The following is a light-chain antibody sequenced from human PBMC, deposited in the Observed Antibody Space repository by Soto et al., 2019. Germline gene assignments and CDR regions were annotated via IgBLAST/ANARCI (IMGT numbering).Light chain of an antibody. Sequence: QSVLTQPASVSGSPGQSITISCTGTSSNVGGYNYVSWYQQHPGKAPKLMIYDVSNRPSGVSIRFSGSKSGNTASLTISGLQAEDEADYYCSSYTSSSTPKGFGTGTKVTVL. V-gene: IGLV2-14*01. CDR1: SSNVGGYNY. J-gene: IGLJ1*01. CDR3: SSYTSSSTPKG. CDR2: DVS.